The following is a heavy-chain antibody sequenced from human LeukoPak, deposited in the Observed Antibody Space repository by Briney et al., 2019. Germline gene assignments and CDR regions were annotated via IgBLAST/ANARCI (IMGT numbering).Heavy chain of an antibody. V-gene: IGHV1-8*01. Sequence: GASVKVSCKASGYTFTSYDSNWVRQATGQGLEWMGWMNPNSANTSYAQKFQGRVTMTRNTSISTAYMELSSLRSEDTAVYYCARLASSSWPLYYYYGMDVWGQGTTVTVSS. D-gene: IGHD6-13*01. CDR3: ARLASSSWPLYYYYGMDV. CDR1: GYTFTSYD. CDR2: MNPNSANT. J-gene: IGHJ6*02.